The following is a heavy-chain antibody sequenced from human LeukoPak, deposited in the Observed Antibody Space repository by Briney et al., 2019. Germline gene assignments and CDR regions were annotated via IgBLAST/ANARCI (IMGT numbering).Heavy chain of an antibody. J-gene: IGHJ4*02. CDR2: ITASSTAI. CDR3: ARGPSGYHNT. V-gene: IGHV3-48*01. Sequence: QPGGSLRLSCAASGFTFNTYTMNWVRQAPGKGLEWVSSITASSTAIYSADSVKGRFTISRDNSKNTLYLQMNSLRAEDTAVYYCARGPSGYHNTGGQGTLVTVSS. D-gene: IGHD5-12*01. CDR1: GFTFNTYT.